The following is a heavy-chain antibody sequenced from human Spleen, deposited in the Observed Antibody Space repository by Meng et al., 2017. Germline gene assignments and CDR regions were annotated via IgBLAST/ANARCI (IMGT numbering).Heavy chain of an antibody. CDR3: ASHHCSSTSCYPGD. Sequence: SVKVSCKASGGTFSSYAISWVRQAPGQGLEGMGGIIPIFGTANYAQKFQGRVTITADESASTAYMELSSLRSEDTAVYYCASHHCSSTSCYPGDWGQGTLVTVSS. J-gene: IGHJ4*02. CDR1: GGTFSSYA. CDR2: IIPIFGTA. D-gene: IGHD2-2*01. V-gene: IGHV1-69*13.